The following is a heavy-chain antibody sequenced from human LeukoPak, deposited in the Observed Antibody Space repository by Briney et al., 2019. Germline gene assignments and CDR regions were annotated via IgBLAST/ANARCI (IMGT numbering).Heavy chain of an antibody. V-gene: IGHV3-23*01. D-gene: IGHD1-7*01. CDR3: AKWIIQDWNYAGSAFDI. Sequence: PGGSLRLSCGASGFTFTTYAMSWVRQAPGKGLEWVSAISGSGGSTYYADSVKGRFTISRDNSKNTLYLQMNSLRAEDTAVYYCAKWIIQDWNYAGSAFDIWGQGTMVTVSS. J-gene: IGHJ3*02. CDR1: GFTFTTYA. CDR2: ISGSGGST.